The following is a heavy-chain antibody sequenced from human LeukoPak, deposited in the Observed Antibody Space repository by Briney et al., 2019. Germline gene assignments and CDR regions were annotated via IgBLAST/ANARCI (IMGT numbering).Heavy chain of an antibody. CDR2: ISSSGSTI. CDR3: ARGGYGDYVGWFDP. D-gene: IGHD4-17*01. J-gene: IGHJ5*02. Sequence: GGSLRLSCAASGFTFSDYYMSWIRQAPGKGLEWVSYISSSGSTIYYADSVRGRLTISRDNAKNSLYLQLNSLRAEDTAVYYCARGGYGDYVGWFDPWGQGTLVTVSS. V-gene: IGHV3-11*01. CDR1: GFTFSDYY.